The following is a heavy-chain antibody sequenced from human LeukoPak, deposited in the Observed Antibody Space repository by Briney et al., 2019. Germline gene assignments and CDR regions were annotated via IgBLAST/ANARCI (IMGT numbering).Heavy chain of an antibody. D-gene: IGHD2-2*01. CDR1: GGSISSGDYY. J-gene: IGHJ4*02. V-gene: IGHV4-30-4*08. CDR2: IYYSGST. CDR3: ARGPVIPAAIDDFWDYFDY. Sequence: SETLSLTCTVSGGSISSGDYYWSWIRQPPGKGLEWIGYIYYSGSTYYNPSLKSRVTISVDTSKNQFSLKLSSVTAADMAVYYCARGPVIPAAIDDFWDYFDYWGQGTLVTVSS.